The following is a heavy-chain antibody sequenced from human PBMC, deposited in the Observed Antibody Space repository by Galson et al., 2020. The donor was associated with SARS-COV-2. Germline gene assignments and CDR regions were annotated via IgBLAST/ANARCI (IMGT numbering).Heavy chain of an antibody. CDR2: MSYDGRNQ. CDR3: AREPAWADAFDI. Sequence: QAGGSLRLSCAASEFTFSSYAMHWVRQAPGKGLEWVAAMSYDGRNQYYADSVKGRFTISRDNSKNTLYLQMNSQSAEDTAVYYCAREPAWADAFDIWGQGTMVTVSS. V-gene: IGHV3-30-3*01. CDR1: EFTFSSYA. J-gene: IGHJ3*02. D-gene: IGHD3-16*01.